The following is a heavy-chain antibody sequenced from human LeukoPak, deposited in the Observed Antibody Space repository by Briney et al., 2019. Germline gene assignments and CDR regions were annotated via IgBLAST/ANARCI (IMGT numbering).Heavy chain of an antibody. Sequence: GGSLRLSCAASGFTFSDYSMNWVRQAPGKGLEWVSYISSSSSNKYYADSVKGRFTISRDNAKNSLYLQMNSLRAEDTAVYYCVRVWTTVTRFTDYWGQGTLVTVSS. CDR2: ISSSSSNK. D-gene: IGHD4-17*01. J-gene: IGHJ4*02. CDR1: GFTFSDYS. CDR3: VRVWTTVTRFTDY. V-gene: IGHV3-48*01.